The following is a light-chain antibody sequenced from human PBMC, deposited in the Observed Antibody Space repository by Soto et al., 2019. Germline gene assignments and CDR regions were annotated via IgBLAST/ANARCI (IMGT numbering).Light chain of an antibody. J-gene: IGKJ2*01. CDR1: QSVNSGY. CDR2: GES. Sequence: EVVLTQSPGTLSLSPGERATLSCRASQSVNSGYLAWYQQKLGQAPRLLTYGESSRATGIPDRFSGSGSGTDFTLTISRLEPEDFGVYYCQQHGNLPYTFGQGTKLEIK. CDR3: QQHGNLPYT. V-gene: IGKV3-20*01.